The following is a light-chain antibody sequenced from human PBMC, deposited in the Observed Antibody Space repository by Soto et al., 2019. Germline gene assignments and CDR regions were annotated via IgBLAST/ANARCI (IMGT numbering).Light chain of an antibody. CDR2: ASS. CDR3: QQYDNLPLT. V-gene: IGKV1-33*01. CDR1: QTTNNY. J-gene: IGKJ4*01. Sequence: DIQITQSPSSVSASVGDRFTITCLASQTTNNYLNWYQLKPGKAPKLLIYASSTLQTGVPSRFSGSGSGTDFTFTISSLQPEDIATYYCQQYDNLPLTVGEGTKVDIK.